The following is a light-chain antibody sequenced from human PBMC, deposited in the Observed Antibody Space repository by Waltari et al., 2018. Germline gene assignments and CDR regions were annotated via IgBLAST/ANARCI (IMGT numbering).Light chain of an antibody. J-gene: IGLJ3*02. Sequence: QSALTQPPSVSGSPGQSATISGTGTSRDVGSYNRVSWYQQPPGTAPKRMIYEVNYRPSGVPDRFSGSKSGNTASLTISGLQAEDEAHYYCSSYTSSTTWVFGGGTKLTVL. CDR3: SSYTSSTTWV. CDR2: EVN. V-gene: IGLV2-18*02. CDR1: SRDVGSYNR.